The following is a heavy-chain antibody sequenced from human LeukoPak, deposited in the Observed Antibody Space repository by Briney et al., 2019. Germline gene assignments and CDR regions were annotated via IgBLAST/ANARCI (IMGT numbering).Heavy chain of an antibody. V-gene: IGHV3-21*01. J-gene: IGHJ6*03. CDR2: ISSSGSYI. Sequence: PGGSLRLSCAASGFTFSSYSMNWVRQAPGKGLEWVSFISSSGSYIYYADSVKGRFTISRDNAKNSLYLQMNSLRAEDTAVYYCARTPDIVVVPAVYYYYYMDVWGKGTTVTVSS. D-gene: IGHD2-2*01. CDR1: GFTFSSYS. CDR3: ARTPDIVVVPAVYYYYYMDV.